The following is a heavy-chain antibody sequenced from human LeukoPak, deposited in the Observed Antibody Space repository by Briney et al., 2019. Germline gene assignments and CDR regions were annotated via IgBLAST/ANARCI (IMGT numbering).Heavy chain of an antibody. V-gene: IGHV3-66*01. CDR1: GFTVSSNY. CDR3: ARVGWEPDYYGMDV. Sequence: GGSLRLSCAASGFTVSSNYMSWVRQAPGKGLEWVSIIYSGGSTYYADSVKGRFTISRDNSKNTLYLQMNSLRAEDTAVYYCARVGWEPDYYGMDVWGQGTTVTVSS. D-gene: IGHD1-26*01. J-gene: IGHJ6*02. CDR2: IYSGGST.